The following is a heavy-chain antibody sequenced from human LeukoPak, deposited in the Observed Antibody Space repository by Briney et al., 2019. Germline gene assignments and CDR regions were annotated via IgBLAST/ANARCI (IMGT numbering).Heavy chain of an antibody. V-gene: IGHV3-30-3*01. CDR1: GFTFSSYA. Sequence: PGGSLRLSCAASGFTFSSYAMHWVRQAPGKGLEWVAVISYDGSNKYYADSVKGRFTISRDNSKNTLYLQMNSLRAEDTAVYYCARGHYYDSSGLDYWGQGTLVTVSS. D-gene: IGHD3-22*01. CDR2: ISYDGSNK. J-gene: IGHJ4*02. CDR3: ARGHYYDSSGLDY.